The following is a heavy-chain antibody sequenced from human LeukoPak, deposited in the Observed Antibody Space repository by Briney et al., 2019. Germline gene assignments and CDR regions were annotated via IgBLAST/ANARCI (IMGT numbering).Heavy chain of an antibody. V-gene: IGHV3-48*03. CDR1: GLIFSNYE. CDR2: ISNSDTIM. CDR3: LSGTSV. J-gene: IGHJ4*02. Sequence: TGGSLGLSCAVSGLIFSNYEMNWVRQAPGKGLEWVSYISNSDTIMYYADSVKGRFTISRDNAKNSLYLQMNSLRAEDTAVYYCLSGTSVWGQGALVTVSS.